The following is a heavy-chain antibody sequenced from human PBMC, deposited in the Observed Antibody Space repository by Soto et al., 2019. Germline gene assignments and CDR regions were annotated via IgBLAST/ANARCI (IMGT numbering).Heavy chain of an antibody. Sequence: QVQLVESGGGVVQPGRSLRLSCAASGFTFSSYGMHWVRQAPGKGPEWVAVIWYDGSNKYYADSVKGRFTISRDNSKNTLYLQMNSLRAEDTAVYYCARDGGRFGEYPDYWGQGTLVTVSS. D-gene: IGHD3-10*01. CDR1: GFTFSSYG. CDR2: IWYDGSNK. V-gene: IGHV3-33*01. J-gene: IGHJ4*02. CDR3: ARDGGRFGEYPDY.